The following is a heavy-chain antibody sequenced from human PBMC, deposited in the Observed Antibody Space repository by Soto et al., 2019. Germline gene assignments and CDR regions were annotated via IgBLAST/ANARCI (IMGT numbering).Heavy chain of an antibody. Sequence: EVQLVESGGGLVQPGGSLRLSCAASGFTFSSYWMHWVRQAPGKGLVWVSRINSDGSSTSYADSVKGRFTISRDNAKKTLYLQMNSLRAEDTAVYYCARWYYYGSGSYYPAYYYGMDVWGQGTTVTVSS. D-gene: IGHD3-10*01. CDR1: GFTFSSYW. V-gene: IGHV3-74*01. J-gene: IGHJ6*02. CDR3: ARWYYYGSGSYYPAYYYGMDV. CDR2: INSDGSST.